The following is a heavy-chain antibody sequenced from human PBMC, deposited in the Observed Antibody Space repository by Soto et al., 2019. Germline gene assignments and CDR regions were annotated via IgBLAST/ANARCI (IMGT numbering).Heavy chain of an antibody. CDR1: GFSFDSYW. V-gene: IGHV3-74*01. Sequence: EVQLVESGGGLVQPGGALRLSCAASGFSFDSYWMHWVRQAPGQGPGWVSRIDYDGTTTNYADSVKGRCTISRDNAKNTLYLQMNSLRPEDTAVYYCAGGPRASSGGTGAYWGQCTLVTVSS. CDR3: AGGPRASSGGTGAY. CDR2: IDYDGTTT. D-gene: IGHD2-2*01. J-gene: IGHJ1*01.